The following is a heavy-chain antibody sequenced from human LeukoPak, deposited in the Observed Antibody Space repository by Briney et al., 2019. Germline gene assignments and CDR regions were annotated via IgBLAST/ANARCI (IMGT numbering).Heavy chain of an antibody. Sequence: GGSLRLSCAASGFTFNSYSMNWVRQAPGKGLEWVSSISRSSYYIYYTDSVKGRFTISRDNAKNSLYLQMNSLRAEDTAVYYCAREGDSGYVELDSWGQGTLVTVSS. V-gene: IGHV3-21*01. CDR1: GFTFNSYS. J-gene: IGHJ4*02. CDR3: AREGDSGYVELDS. D-gene: IGHD5-12*01. CDR2: ISRSSYYI.